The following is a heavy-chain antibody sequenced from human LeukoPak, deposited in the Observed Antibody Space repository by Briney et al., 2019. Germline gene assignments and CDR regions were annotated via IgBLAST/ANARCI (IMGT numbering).Heavy chain of an antibody. CDR3: ARYYFGSGTKRILDY. CDR2: VNPNTGDT. D-gene: IGHD3-10*01. Sequence: ASVKVSCKASGYTFTSYYMHWVRQAPGQGLEWMGWVNPNTGDTNYAQSFQDRVTLTTDTSITTAYLELTGLTSDDTAVYFCARYYFGSGTKRILDYWGQGTLVTVSS. V-gene: IGHV1-2*02. CDR1: GYTFTSYY. J-gene: IGHJ4*02.